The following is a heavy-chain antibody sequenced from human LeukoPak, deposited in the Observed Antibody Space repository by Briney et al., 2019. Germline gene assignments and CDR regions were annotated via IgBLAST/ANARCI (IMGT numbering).Heavy chain of an antibody. V-gene: IGHV4-39*01. CDR2: IYYSGTT. D-gene: IGHD1-1*01. J-gene: IGHJ4*02. CDR1: GGSVSSSGYY. CDR3: ARGRTWYKN. Sequence: PSETLSLTCTVSGGSVSSSGYYWGWIRQPPGKGLEWIGSIYYSGTTYYNPSLKSRVTISVDTSKNQFSLKLTSVTAADTAVYYCARGRTWYKNWGQGTLVTVSS.